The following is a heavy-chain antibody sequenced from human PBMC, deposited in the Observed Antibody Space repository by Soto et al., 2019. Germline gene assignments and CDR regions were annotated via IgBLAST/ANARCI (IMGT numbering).Heavy chain of an antibody. Sequence: QVQLQESGPGLVKPSGTLSLTCAVSGGSISSSNWWSWVRQPPGKGLEWIGEIYHSGSTNYNPSLKSRVTISVDKSKNQFSLKLSSVTSADTAVYYCARVTYYYDSSGYPTPTFDYWGQGTLVTVSS. CDR3: ARVTYYYDSSGYPTPTFDY. V-gene: IGHV4-4*02. CDR2: IYHSGST. J-gene: IGHJ4*02. CDR1: GGSISSSNW. D-gene: IGHD3-22*01.